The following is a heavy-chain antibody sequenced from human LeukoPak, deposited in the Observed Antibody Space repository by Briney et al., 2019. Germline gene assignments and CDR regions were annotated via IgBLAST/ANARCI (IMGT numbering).Heavy chain of an antibody. J-gene: IGHJ6*02. D-gene: IGHD3-9*01. CDR2: IYSGGST. CDR3: ARALTGYYSAYYYYGMDV. CDR1: GFTFSSYA. V-gene: IGHV3-53*01. Sequence: PGGSLRLSCAASGFTFSSYAMSWVRQAPGKGLEWVSVIYSGGSTYYADSVKGRFTISRDNSKNTLYLQMNSLRAEDTAVYYCARALTGYYSAYYYYGMDVWGQGTTVTVSS.